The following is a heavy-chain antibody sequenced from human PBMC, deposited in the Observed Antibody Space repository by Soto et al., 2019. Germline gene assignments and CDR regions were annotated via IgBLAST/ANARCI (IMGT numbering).Heavy chain of an antibody. V-gene: IGHV5-51*01. Sequence: GESLKIYRQGPGYSFSSYWIGWVRQMPGKGLEWMGIIYPGDSDTRYSPSFQGQVTISADKSISTAYLQWSSLKASDTAMYYCATPIIQLTDYWGQGTLVTVSS. CDR1: GYSFSSYW. D-gene: IGHD5-18*01. J-gene: IGHJ4*02. CDR2: IYPGDSDT. CDR3: ATPIIQLTDY.